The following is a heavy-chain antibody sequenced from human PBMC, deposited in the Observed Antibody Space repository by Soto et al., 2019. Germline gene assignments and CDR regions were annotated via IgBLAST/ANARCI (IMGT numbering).Heavy chain of an antibody. CDR2: IIPTFGTG. CDR3: ASFDGTLVRGGRSSPYEMDV. CDR1: GVTFNNYA. J-gene: IGHJ6*02. Sequence: QVLLVQSGPEVKKPGSSVKVSCKASGVTFNNYAINWVRQAPGKGLEWMGGIIPTFGTGNHAQKFQGRVTITAYESTTTAYMELNSLRSEDTAIYYCASFDGTLVRGGRSSPYEMDVWGQGTTVIVSS. D-gene: IGHD3-10*01. V-gene: IGHV1-69*01.